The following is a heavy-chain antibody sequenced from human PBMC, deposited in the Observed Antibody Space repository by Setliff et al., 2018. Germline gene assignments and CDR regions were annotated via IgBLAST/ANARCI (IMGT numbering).Heavy chain of an antibody. V-gene: IGHV4-34*01. Sequence: SETLSLTCAVYGGSFSGYYWSWIRQPPGKGLEWIGEINHSGSSNYNPSLKSRVTISVDTSKNQFSLNLSSVTAADTAVYYCARGPRYSGSYYVNYWGQGTLVTVS. CDR2: INHSGSS. D-gene: IGHD1-26*01. CDR3: ARGPRYSGSYYVNY. CDR1: GGSFSGYY. J-gene: IGHJ4*02.